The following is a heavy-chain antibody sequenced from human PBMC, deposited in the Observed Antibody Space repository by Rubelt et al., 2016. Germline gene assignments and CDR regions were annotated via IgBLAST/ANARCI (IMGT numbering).Heavy chain of an antibody. Sequence: GGSLRLSCAASGFTFSSYAMSWVRQAPGKGLEWVSAISGSGGSTYYADSVKGRLTISRDNSKNTLYLQMNSLRAEDTAVYYCAKLYYDLGWFDPWGQGTLVTVSS. V-gene: IGHV3-23*01. D-gene: IGHD3-3*01. CDR1: GFTFSSYA. CDR2: ISGSGGST. J-gene: IGHJ5*02. CDR3: AKLYYDLGWFDP.